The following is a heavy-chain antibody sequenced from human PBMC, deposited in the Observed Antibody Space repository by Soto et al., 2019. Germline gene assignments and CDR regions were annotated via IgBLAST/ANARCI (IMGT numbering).Heavy chain of an antibody. CDR3: AADDYYDSSGYPYGMDV. J-gene: IGHJ6*02. D-gene: IGHD3-22*01. CDR2: IVVGSGNT. CDR1: GFTFTSSA. Sequence: SVKVSCKASGFTFTSSAMQWVRQARGQRLEWIGWIVVGSGNTNYAQKFQERVTITRDMSTSTAYMELSSLRSEDTAVYYCAADDYYDSSGYPYGMDVWGQGTTVTVSS. V-gene: IGHV1-58*02.